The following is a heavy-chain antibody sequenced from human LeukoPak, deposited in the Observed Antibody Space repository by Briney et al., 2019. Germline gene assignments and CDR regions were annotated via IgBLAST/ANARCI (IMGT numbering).Heavy chain of an antibody. J-gene: IGHJ4*02. D-gene: IGHD3-22*01. Sequence: GGSLSPSCAASGFTFSSYSMTWVRQAPGKGLEWVQSISSSGSYIYYADSVKGRFTISRDNAKNSLYLQMNSLRAEDTAVYYCVRETYYYGSSGYEVIGNFDYWGQGTLVAVSS. CDR1: GFTFSSYS. CDR2: ISSSGSYI. V-gene: IGHV3-21*01. CDR3: VRETYYYGSSGYEVIGNFDY.